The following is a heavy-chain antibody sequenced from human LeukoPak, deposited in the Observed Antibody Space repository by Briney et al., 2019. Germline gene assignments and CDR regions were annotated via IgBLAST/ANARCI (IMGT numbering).Heavy chain of an antibody. CDR3: SKEKTYFDSSGYPVY. CDR2: ISYDGSDK. V-gene: IGHV3-30*18. Sequence: GGSLRLSCAASGFTFSNYGMHWVRQTPGKGLEWVAVISYDGSDKYYVDSVKGRFTISRDNSKNTLYLQMNSLRAEDTAVYYCSKEKTYFDSSGYPVYWGQGTLVTVSS. J-gene: IGHJ4*02. D-gene: IGHD3-22*01. CDR1: GFTFSNYG.